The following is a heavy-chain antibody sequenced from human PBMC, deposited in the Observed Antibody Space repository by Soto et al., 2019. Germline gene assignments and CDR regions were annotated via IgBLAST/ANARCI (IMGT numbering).Heavy chain of an antibody. V-gene: IGHV1-18*01. J-gene: IGHJ4*02. CDR2: IAAYDDAT. CDR1: GYRFSSFA. D-gene: IGHD3-10*01. CDR3: ARNHGAARSPRN. Sequence: QVQLVQSGHEVRKPGASVRVSCKSSGYRFSSFAFFWVRQAPGQEFQWLGWIAAYDDATLYPPKFQGRVTLTTDASTNTAYMELRSLTSDDTALYFCARNHGAARSPRNWGQGTQVTVSS.